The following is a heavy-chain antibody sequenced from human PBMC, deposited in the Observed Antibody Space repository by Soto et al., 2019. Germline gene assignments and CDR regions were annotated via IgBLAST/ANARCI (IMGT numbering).Heavy chain of an antibody. CDR3: ARDFVVGGPTINYYYGMDV. D-gene: IGHD1-26*01. CDR2: ISGRGDET. Sequence: GGSLRLSCAASGITFSNYAMGWVRQAPGKGLEWVSTISGRGDETYYADSVKGRFTISRDNSKNTLYLQMNSLGAEDTAVYYCARDFVVGGPTINYYYGMDVWGQGTTVTVSS. CDR1: GITFSNYA. J-gene: IGHJ6*02. V-gene: IGHV3-23*01.